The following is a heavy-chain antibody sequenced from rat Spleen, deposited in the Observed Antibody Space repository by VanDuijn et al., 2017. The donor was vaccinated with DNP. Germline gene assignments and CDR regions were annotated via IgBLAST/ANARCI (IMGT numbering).Heavy chain of an antibody. D-gene: IGHD1-7*01. Sequence: EVQLVESGGGLVQPGNSLKLSCAASGFTFSDYAMAWVRQSPKKGLEWVATIIYDGSSTYYRDSLRGRFTISRDYARSTLYLQMDSLRSEDTATYYCAREITGMTLDYWGQGVMVTVSS. CDR3: AREITGMTLDY. CDR1: GFTFSDYA. CDR2: IIYDGSST. V-gene: IGHV5-17*01. J-gene: IGHJ2*01.